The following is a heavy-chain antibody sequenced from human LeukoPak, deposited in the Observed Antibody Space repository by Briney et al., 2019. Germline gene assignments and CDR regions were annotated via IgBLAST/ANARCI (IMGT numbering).Heavy chain of an antibody. V-gene: IGHV1-18*03. Sequence: ASVKVSCKTSGYTFTTYGVSWVRQAPGQGLEWMGWVSGYTGNTNYAERFQGRVTMTIDTSTSTVYMELTSLRSDDMAVYYCARGEVSASLYYFDFWGQGTLVTVS. CDR1: GYTFTTYG. D-gene: IGHD2-2*01. CDR2: VSGYTGNT. J-gene: IGHJ4*02. CDR3: ARGEVSASLYYFDF.